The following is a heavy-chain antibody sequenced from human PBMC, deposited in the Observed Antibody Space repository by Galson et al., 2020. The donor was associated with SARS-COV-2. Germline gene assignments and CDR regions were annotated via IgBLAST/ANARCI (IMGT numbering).Heavy chain of an antibody. D-gene: IGHD6-13*01. Sequence: GGSLRLSCAAAGFTFRSNSMNWVRQAPGKGLEWVSSISSSSKYIYYADSVKGRFTISRDNAKNSLYLQMDSLRAEDTAVYYCTRDPASNYFYYYMDVWGKGTTVNVSS. CDR2: ISSSSKYI. J-gene: IGHJ6*03. CDR3: TRDPASNYFYYYMDV. V-gene: IGHV3-21*01. CDR1: GFTFRSNS.